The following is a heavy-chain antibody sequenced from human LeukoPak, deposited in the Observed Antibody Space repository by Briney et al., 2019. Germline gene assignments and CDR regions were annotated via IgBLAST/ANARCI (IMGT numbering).Heavy chain of an antibody. CDR3: ATPRGSYYAFDI. CDR1: GYTFTSYG. Sequence: ASVKVSCKASGYTFTSYGISWVRQAPGQGLEWMGWISAYNGNTNYAQKLQGRVTMTTDTSTSTAYMELRSLRSDDTAAYYCATPRGSYYAFDIWGQGTMVTVSS. D-gene: IGHD1-26*01. V-gene: IGHV1-18*01. J-gene: IGHJ3*02. CDR2: ISAYNGNT.